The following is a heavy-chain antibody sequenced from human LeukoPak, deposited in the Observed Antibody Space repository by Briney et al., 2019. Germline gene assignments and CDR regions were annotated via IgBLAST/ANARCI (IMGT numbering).Heavy chain of an antibody. CDR2: ISYDGSNK. V-gene: IGHV3-30*04. CDR3: ARARGSGSFMTTAAFDI. J-gene: IGHJ3*02. Sequence: GGSLRLSCAASGFTFSSYAMHWVRQAPGKGLEWVAVISYDGSNKYYADSVKGRFTISRDNSKNTLYLQMNSLRAEDTAVYYCARARGSGSFMTTAAFDIWGQGTMVTVSS. D-gene: IGHD3-10*01. CDR1: GFTFSSYA.